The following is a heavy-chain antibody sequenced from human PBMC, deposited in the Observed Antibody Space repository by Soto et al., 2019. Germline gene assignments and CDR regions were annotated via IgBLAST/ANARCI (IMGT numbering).Heavy chain of an antibody. CDR1: GFIFSTYT. CDR3: ARLYTTSRVGAWFDP. V-gene: IGHV3-48*02. D-gene: IGHD3-16*01. CDR2: ISAGSDAI. J-gene: IGHJ5*02. Sequence: EGQLVESGGGLVLPGGSLRLSCAASGFIFSTYTLNWVRQAPGKGLEWVSYISAGSDAIHYADSVKGRFTVSRENAKNSLFLQMNSLRDEDTAVYYCARLYTTSRVGAWFDPWGQGTLVTVSS.